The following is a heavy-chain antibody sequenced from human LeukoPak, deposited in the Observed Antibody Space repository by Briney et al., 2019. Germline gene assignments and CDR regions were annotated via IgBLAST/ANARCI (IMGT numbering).Heavy chain of an antibody. Sequence: GGSLRLSCAASGFTISSYHMSWVRQAPGKGLEWVSAISGSGGSTHYADSVKGRFTISRDNSKNTLYLQMNSLRAEDTAVYYCAKVLNYYGSGYFDYWGQGTLVTVSS. CDR1: GFTISSYH. D-gene: IGHD3-10*01. CDR3: AKVLNYYGSGYFDY. V-gene: IGHV3-23*01. CDR2: ISGSGGST. J-gene: IGHJ4*02.